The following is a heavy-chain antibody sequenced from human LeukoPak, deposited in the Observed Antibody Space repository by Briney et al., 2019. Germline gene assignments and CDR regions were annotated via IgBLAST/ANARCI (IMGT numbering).Heavy chain of an antibody. D-gene: IGHD6-6*01. V-gene: IGHV1-2*02. CDR2: INPNTGDT. CDR1: GYTSTGYY. CDR3: ASYPSSSPPFDY. J-gene: IGHJ4*02. Sequence: ASVKVSCKASGYTSTGYYMHWVRQAPGQGFEWMGWINPNTGDTNYAQKFQGRVTMTRDTTISAAFMELTRLTSDDTAVYYCASYPSSSPPFDYWGQGTLATVSS.